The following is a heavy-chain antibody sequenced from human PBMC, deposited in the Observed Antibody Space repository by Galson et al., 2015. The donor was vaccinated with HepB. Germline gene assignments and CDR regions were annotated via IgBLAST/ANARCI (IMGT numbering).Heavy chain of an antibody. V-gene: IGHV1-69*04. Sequence: SVKVSCKASGGTFSSYAISWVRQAPEQGLEWMGRIIPILGIANYAQKFQGRVTITADKSTSTAYMELSSLRSEDTAVYYCARDGCSSTSCYHYYYYYYMDVWGKGTTVTVSS. CDR3: ARDGCSSTSCYHYYYYYYMDV. CDR1: GGTFSSYA. J-gene: IGHJ6*03. CDR2: IIPILGIA. D-gene: IGHD2-2*01.